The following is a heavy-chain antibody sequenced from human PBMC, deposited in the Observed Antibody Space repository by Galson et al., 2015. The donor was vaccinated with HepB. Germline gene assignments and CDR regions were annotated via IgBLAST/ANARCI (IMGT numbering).Heavy chain of an antibody. Sequence: ETLSLTCTVSGGSISSYYWSWIRQPAGKGLEWIGRIYTSGSTNYNPSLKSRVTISVDTSKNQFSLKLSSVTAADTAVYYCARDRREAGIAAAGTNGAFDIWGQGTMVTVSS. CDR2: IYTSGST. CDR3: ARDRREAGIAAAGTNGAFDI. J-gene: IGHJ3*02. D-gene: IGHD6-13*01. V-gene: IGHV4-4*07. CDR1: GGSISSYY.